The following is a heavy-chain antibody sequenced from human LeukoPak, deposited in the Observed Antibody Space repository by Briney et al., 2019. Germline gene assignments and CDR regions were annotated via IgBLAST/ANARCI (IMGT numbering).Heavy chain of an antibody. Sequence: ASVKVSCKASGYTFTGYSIYWVRQTPGQKLEWMGWINPKTGTANSAQKFQGRVTMTRDTSISTAYMELSRLRSDDTAVYYCAREDFDWLKTWGQGTLVTVSS. J-gene: IGHJ4*02. V-gene: IGHV1-2*02. CDR3: AREDFDWLKT. CDR2: INPKTGTA. CDR1: GYTFTGYS. D-gene: IGHD3-9*01.